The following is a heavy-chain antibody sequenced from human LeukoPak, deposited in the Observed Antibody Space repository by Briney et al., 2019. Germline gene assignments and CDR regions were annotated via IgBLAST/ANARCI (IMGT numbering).Heavy chain of an antibody. CDR3: ARDGPLVPTIYGTFDR. Sequence: ASVKVSCKASGGTFSSYAISWVRQAPGQGLEWMGGIIPIFGTANYAQKFQGRVTITADESTSTAYMELSSLRSEDTAVYYCARDGPLVPTIYGTFDRWGQGTLVIVSS. D-gene: IGHD3-3*02. CDR2: IIPIFGTA. CDR1: GGTFSSYA. V-gene: IGHV1-69*13. J-gene: IGHJ5*02.